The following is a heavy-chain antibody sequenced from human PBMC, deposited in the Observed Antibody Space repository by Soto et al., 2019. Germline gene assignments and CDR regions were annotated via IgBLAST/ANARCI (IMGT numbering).Heavy chain of an antibody. J-gene: IGHJ4*02. CDR2: IYYSGST. CDR1: GGSISSGGYY. D-gene: IGHD3-22*01. Sequence: PSETLSLTCTVSGGSISSGGYYWSWIRQHPGKGVEWIGYIYYSGSTYYNPSLKSRVTISVDTSKNQFSLKLSSVTAADTAVYYCARGVIEYDSSGYYPYYFDYWGQGTLVTVSS. V-gene: IGHV4-31*03. CDR3: ARGVIEYDSSGYYPYYFDY.